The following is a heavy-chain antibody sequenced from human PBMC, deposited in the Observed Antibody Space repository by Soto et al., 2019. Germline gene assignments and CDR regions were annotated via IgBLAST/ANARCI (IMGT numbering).Heavy chain of an antibody. V-gene: IGHV1-69*01. CDR3: PRDLRAAGRPGMDV. CDR2: IIPIVGTG. Sequence: QVQLVQSGAEVKKPGSSVKVSCKASGGSFSSYAISWVRQAPGQGLEWMGGIIPIVGTGNYAQNFQGRVTITAGESTSTAYMELTSLRSEDTAMYYCPRDLRAAGRPGMDVWGQGTTDTVSS. D-gene: IGHD6-13*01. J-gene: IGHJ6*02. CDR1: GGSFSSYA.